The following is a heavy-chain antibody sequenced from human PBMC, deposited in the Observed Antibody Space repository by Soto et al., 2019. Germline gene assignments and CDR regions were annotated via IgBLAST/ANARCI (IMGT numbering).Heavy chain of an antibody. CDR3: ARDKDDYIWGSYRPDAFDI. D-gene: IGHD3-16*02. J-gene: IGHJ3*02. Sequence: SETLSLTCTVSGGSISSGGYYWSWIRQHPGKGLEWIGYIYYSGSTYYNPSLKSRVTISVDTSKNQFSLKLSSVTAADTAVYYCARDKDDYIWGSYRPDAFDIWGQGTMVTVSS. V-gene: IGHV4-31*03. CDR2: IYYSGST. CDR1: GGSISSGGYY.